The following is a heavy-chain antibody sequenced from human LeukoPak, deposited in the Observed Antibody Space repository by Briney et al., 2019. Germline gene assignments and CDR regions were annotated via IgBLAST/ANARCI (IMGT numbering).Heavy chain of an antibody. CDR3: ARERELLRGDAFDI. V-gene: IGHV4-34*01. CDR2: INHSGST. J-gene: IGHJ3*02. CDR1: GGSFSGSY. D-gene: IGHD3-10*01. Sequence: TSETLSLTCAVYGGSFSGSYWSWIRQPPGKGLEWIGEINHSGSTNYNPSLKSRVTMSLDTSKNQFSLKLSSVTAAGTAVYYCARERELLRGDAFDIWGQGTMVTVSS.